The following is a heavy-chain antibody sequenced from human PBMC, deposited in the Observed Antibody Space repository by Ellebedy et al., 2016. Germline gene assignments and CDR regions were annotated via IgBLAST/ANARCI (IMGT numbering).Heavy chain of an antibody. CDR2: INHSGST. J-gene: IGHJ6*03. Sequence: SETLSLXXAVYGGSFSGYYWSWIRQPPGKGLEWIGEINHSGSTNYNPSLRSRVTISVDTSKNQFSLKLSSVTAADTAVYYCARGRSDYYDFWSGHYYYYYMDVWGKGTTVTVSS. CDR1: GGSFSGYY. V-gene: IGHV4-34*01. CDR3: ARGRSDYYDFWSGHYYYYYMDV. D-gene: IGHD3-3*01.